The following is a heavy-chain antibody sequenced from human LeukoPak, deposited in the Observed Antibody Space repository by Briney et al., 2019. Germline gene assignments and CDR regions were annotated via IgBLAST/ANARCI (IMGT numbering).Heavy chain of an antibody. CDR1: GGSLSGYY. CDR3: AGQGCTATSCYFPLWD. CDR2: INHSGST. D-gene: IGHD2-2*01. V-gene: IGHV4-34*01. Sequence: SETLSLTCAVYGGSLSGYYWNWIRQPPGKGLEWIGNINHSGSTNYNASLKSRVTISADTSKNQFSLNLRSVTAADTAVYYCAGQGCTATSCYFPLWDWGQGTLVTVSS. J-gene: IGHJ4*02.